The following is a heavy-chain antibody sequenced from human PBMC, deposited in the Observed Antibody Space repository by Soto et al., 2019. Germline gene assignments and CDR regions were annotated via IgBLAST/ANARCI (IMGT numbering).Heavy chain of an antibody. V-gene: IGHV2-5*02. D-gene: IGHD1-26*01. CDR1: GFSLRTSGVG. CDR2: IYWDNDK. J-gene: IGHJ2*01. Sequence: QITLEESGPTLVEPTQTLTLTCTFSGFSLRTSGVGVGWFRQPPGKALECLALIYWDNDKRYSPSLKSRLTNTRDNPKNQVVLIMTNMDPVDTGTYYCAHRATRTLTTAYRGRGLLVTVAA. CDR3: AHRATRTLTTAY.